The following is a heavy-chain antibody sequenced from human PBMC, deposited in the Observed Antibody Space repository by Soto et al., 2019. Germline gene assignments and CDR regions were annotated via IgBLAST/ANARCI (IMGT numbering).Heavy chain of an antibody. CDR2: ISDDGSNT. J-gene: IGHJ4*02. Sequence: QVQLVESGGGVVQPGRSLRLSCAASGFTFSRHTMHWVRQAPGKGLEWVAAISDDGSNTYYTDSVKGRFTISRDNSKKTLYLQMNSLSSEDTAVQHCAREVYYDVWSGFNTHPYYCDDWGQGTLVTVSS. D-gene: IGHD3-3*01. V-gene: IGHV3-30-3*01. CDR1: GFTFSRHT. CDR3: AREVYYDVWSGFNTHPYYCDD.